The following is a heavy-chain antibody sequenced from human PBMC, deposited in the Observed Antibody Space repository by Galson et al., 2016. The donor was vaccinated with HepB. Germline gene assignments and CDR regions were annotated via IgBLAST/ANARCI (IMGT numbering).Heavy chain of an antibody. D-gene: IGHD3-22*01. V-gene: IGHV3-23*01. CDR1: GFTFSSYA. J-gene: IGHJ4*02. CDR3: VRAFHDTSGHYWVNLDY. CDR2: VSGSAAGTEYGITT. Sequence: SLRLSCAASGFTFSSYAMNWVRQAPGKGLEWVAAVSGSAAGTEYGITTDYADSVTGPFTTSRDHAKSSLYLQMNSLRAEDTAVYYCVRAFHDTSGHYWVNLDYWGQGALVTVSS.